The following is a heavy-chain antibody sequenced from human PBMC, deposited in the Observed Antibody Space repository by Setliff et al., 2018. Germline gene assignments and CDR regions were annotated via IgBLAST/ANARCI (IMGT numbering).Heavy chain of an antibody. CDR1: GYSFTSYW. D-gene: IGHD2-21*02. V-gene: IGHV5-51*01. Sequence: PGESLKISCKGSGYSFTSYWIGWVRQMPGKGLEWMGIIYPGDSDTRYSPSFQGQVTISADKSISTAYLQWSSLKASDTAMYYCARNWVTAQHYYYGMDVWGQGTTVTVSS. J-gene: IGHJ6*02. CDR2: IYPGDSDT. CDR3: ARNWVTAQHYYYGMDV.